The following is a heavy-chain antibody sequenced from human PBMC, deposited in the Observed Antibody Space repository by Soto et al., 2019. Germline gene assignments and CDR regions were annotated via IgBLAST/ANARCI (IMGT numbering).Heavy chain of an antibody. V-gene: IGHV4-34*01. CDR3: ARGPTRGKNYYYYYGMDV. Sequence: SETLSLTCAFYCGSFIGYYWSWIRQPPGKGLEWIGEINHSGSTNYNPSLKSRVTISVDTSKNQFSLKLSSVTAADTAVYYCARGPTRGKNYYYYYGMDVWGQGTTVTVSS. CDR2: INHSGST. CDR1: CGSFIGYY. J-gene: IGHJ6*02.